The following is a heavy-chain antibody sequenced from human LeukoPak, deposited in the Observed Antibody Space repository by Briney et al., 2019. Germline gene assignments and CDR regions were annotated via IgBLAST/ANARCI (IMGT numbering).Heavy chain of an antibody. D-gene: IGHD2-8*01. CDR2: ISSSSRTI. Sequence: PGGSLRLSCAASGFTFSSYEMNWVRQAPGLGLEWVSYISSSSRTISYADSVKGRFTIYRDNAKNSLYLQMNSLRAEDTAVYYCARSSRELVGYAPWELMPPFDYWGQGTLVTVSS. J-gene: IGHJ4*02. CDR3: ARSSRELVGYAPWELMPPFDY. V-gene: IGHV3-48*01. CDR1: GFTFSSYE.